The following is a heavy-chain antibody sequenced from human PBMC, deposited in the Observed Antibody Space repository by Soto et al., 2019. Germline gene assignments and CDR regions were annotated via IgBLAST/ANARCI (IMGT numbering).Heavy chain of an antibody. CDR2: ISAYNGNT. D-gene: IGHD3-9*01. CDR3: ARAYDILTGPNYGMDV. V-gene: IGHV1-18*01. J-gene: IGHJ6*02. Sequence: ASVKVSCKASGYTFTSYGISWVRQAPGRGLEWMGWISAYNGNTNYAQKLQGRVTMTTDTSTSTAYMELRSLRSDDTAVYYCARAYDILTGPNYGMDVWGQGTTVTVSS. CDR1: GYTFTSYG.